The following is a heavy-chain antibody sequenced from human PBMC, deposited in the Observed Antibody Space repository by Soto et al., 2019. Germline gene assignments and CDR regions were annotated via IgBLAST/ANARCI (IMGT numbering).Heavy chain of an antibody. D-gene: IGHD3-10*01. J-gene: IGHJ5*02. Sequence: QVQLVQSGAEVKKPGSSVKVSCEVSGGTFSSYSITWLRQAPGQGLEWMGRINPILGTTDYAPKFQGRLTLTEGKAASAAYMEQSSMKSDVTAVYYCASGHIAVRGVIAGQQNNWLDPWGEGTLVIVSS. CDR3: ASGHIAVRGVIAGQQNNWLDP. CDR1: GGTFSSYS. V-gene: IGHV1-69*08. CDR2: INPILGTT.